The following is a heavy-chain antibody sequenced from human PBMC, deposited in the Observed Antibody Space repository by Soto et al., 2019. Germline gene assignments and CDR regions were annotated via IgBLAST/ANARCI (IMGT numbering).Heavy chain of an antibody. J-gene: IGHJ3*02. D-gene: IGHD3-10*01. CDR1: GGSISSYY. CDR3: ARHLWVASWFGPGDAFDI. V-gene: IGHV4-59*08. CDR2: IYYSGST. Sequence: SETLSLTCTVSGGSISSYYWSWIRQPPGKGLEWIGYIYYSGSTNYNPSLKSRVTISVDTSKNQFSLKLSSVTAADTAVYYCARHLWVASWFGPGDAFDIWGQGTMVTVSS.